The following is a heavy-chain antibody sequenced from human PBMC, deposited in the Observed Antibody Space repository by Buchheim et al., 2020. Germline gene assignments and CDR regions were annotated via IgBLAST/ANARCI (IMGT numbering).Heavy chain of an antibody. D-gene: IGHD6-13*01. V-gene: IGHV4-59*08. CDR2: IYYSGST. CDR1: GGSISSYY. CDR3: ARLEEAAAGVDY. J-gene: IGHJ4*02. Sequence: QVQLQESGPGLVKPSETLSLTCTVSGGSISSYYWSWIRQPPGKGLEWIGYIYYSGSTNYNPSLKSRVTISVDTSKNQFSLKLSSVTAADTAVYYCARLEEAAAGVDYWGQGTL.